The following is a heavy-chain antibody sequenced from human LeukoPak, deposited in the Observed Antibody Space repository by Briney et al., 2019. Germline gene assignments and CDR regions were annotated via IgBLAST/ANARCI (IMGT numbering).Heavy chain of an antibody. Sequence: QPGGSLKLSCAASGFTFSSYGMHWVRQAPGKGLEWVAFIRYDGSNKYYADSVKGRFTISRDNSKNTLYLQMNSPRAEDTAVYYCAKDVRLESSYWGQGTLVTVSS. D-gene: IGHD1-1*01. J-gene: IGHJ4*02. CDR3: AKDVRLESSY. CDR1: GFTFSSYG. CDR2: IRYDGSNK. V-gene: IGHV3-30*02.